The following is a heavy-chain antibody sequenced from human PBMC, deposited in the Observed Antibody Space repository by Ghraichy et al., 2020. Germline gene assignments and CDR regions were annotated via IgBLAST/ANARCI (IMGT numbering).Heavy chain of an antibody. D-gene: IGHD6-6*01. CDR1: GYTFTGYY. CDR3: ATHSSSSDRYYYYGMDV. CDR2: INPNSGGT. Sequence: ASVKVSCKASGYTFTGYYMHWVRQAPGQGLEWMGWINPNSGGTNYAQKFQGRVTMTRDTSISTAYMELSRLRSDDTAVYYCATHSSSSDRYYYYGMDVWGQGTTVTVSS. J-gene: IGHJ6*02. V-gene: IGHV1-2*02.